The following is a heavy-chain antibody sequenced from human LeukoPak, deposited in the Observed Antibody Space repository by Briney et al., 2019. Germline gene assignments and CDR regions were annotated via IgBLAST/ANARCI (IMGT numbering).Heavy chain of an antibody. V-gene: IGHV3-23*01. Sequence: GGSLRLSCAASGFTFSSYAMSWVRQAPGKGLEWVSAISGSGGSSYYADSVKGRFTISRDNSKNTLYLQMNSLRAEDAAMYYCARGGSDYYYPFDYWGQGTLVTVSS. CDR2: ISGSGGSS. CDR1: GFTFSSYA. CDR3: ARGGSDYYYPFDY. J-gene: IGHJ4*02. D-gene: IGHD3-22*01.